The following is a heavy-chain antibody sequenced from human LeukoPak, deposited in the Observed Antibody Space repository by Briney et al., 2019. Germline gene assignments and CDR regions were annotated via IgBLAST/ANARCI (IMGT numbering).Heavy chain of an antibody. CDR2: MNPNSGNT. Sequence: GASVKVSCKASGYTFTSNDVNWVRLATGQGLEWMGWMNPNSGNTGYAQKFQGRVTLTRNTSINTAYMELSSLRSEDTAVYYCARGPYCSSFSCPYHMDVWGKGTTVTVSS. V-gene: IGHV1-8*01. D-gene: IGHD2-2*01. J-gene: IGHJ6*03. CDR1: GYTFTSND. CDR3: ARGPYCSSFSCPYHMDV.